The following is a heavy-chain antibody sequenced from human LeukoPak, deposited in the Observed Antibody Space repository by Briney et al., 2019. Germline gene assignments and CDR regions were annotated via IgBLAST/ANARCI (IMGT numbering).Heavy chain of an antibody. CDR1: GGSINSSSYY. Sequence: SETLSITCTVSGGSINSSSYYWGWIRQPPGKGLEWIGSIYYSGSTYYNPSLKSRVTISVDTSKNQFSLKLSSVTAADTAVYYCARADILTGYWLNAFDIWGQGTMVTVSS. V-gene: IGHV4-39*07. CDR2: IYYSGST. J-gene: IGHJ3*02. D-gene: IGHD3-9*01. CDR3: ARADILTGYWLNAFDI.